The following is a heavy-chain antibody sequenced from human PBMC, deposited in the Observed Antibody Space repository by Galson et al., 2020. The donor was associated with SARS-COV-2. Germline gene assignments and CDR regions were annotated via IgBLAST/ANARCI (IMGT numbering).Heavy chain of an antibody. V-gene: IGHV3-21*01. D-gene: IGHD3-22*01. CDR3: ARTYDSSGYYPSKDY. Sequence: GGSLRLSCAASGFTFSSYSMNWVRQAPGKGLEWVSSISSSSSYIYYADSVKGRFTISRDNAKNSLYLQMNSLRAEDTAVYYCARTYDSSGYYPSKDYWGQGTLVTVSS. CDR2: ISSSSSYI. CDR1: GFTFSSYS. J-gene: IGHJ4*02.